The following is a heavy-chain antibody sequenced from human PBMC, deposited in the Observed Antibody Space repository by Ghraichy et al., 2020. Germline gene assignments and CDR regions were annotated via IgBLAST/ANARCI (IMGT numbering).Heavy chain of an antibody. CDR3: ARDGWQLLESLFFDF. CDR2: IYSSGST. V-gene: IGHV4-4*07. J-gene: IGHJ4*02. CDR1: GGSISSYY. Sequence: SETLSLTCTISGGSISSYYWSWIRQPAGKGLEWIGRIYSSGSTNYNPSLKSRVTMSVDTSKNQFSLRLSSVTAADTAVYYCARDGWQLLESLFFDFWGQGALVTVSS. D-gene: IGHD1-26*01.